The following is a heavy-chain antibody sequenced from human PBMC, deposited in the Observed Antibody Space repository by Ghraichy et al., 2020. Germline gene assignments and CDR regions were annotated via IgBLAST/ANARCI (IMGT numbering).Heavy chain of an antibody. Sequence: GGSLRLSCAASGFTFSSYAMHWVRQAPGKGLEWVAVISYDGSNKYYADSVKGRLTISRDNSKNTLYLQMNSLRAEDTAVYYCARDLGDSSSSFPRTFDYWGQGTLVTVSS. D-gene: IGHD6-6*01. CDR3: ARDLGDSSSSFPRTFDY. V-gene: IGHV3-30-3*01. CDR2: ISYDGSNK. J-gene: IGHJ4*02. CDR1: GFTFSSYA.